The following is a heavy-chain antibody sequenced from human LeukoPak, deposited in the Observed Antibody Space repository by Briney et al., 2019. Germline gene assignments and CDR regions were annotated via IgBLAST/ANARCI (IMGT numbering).Heavy chain of an antibody. D-gene: IGHD3-22*01. V-gene: IGHV4-4*07. J-gene: IGHJ5*02. CDR1: GGSISSYY. CDR3: ARDTYYYDSSGYYPNWFDP. Sequence: SETLSLTCTVSGGSISSYYCSWIRQPAGKGLEWIGRIYTSGSTNYNPSLKSRVTMSVDTSKNQFSLKLSSVTAADTAVYYCARDTYYYDSSGYYPNWFDPWGQGTLVTVSS. CDR2: IYTSGST.